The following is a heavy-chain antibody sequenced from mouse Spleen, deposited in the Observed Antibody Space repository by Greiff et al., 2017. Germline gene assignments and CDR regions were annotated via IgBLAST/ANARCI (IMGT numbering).Heavy chain of an antibody. D-gene: IGHD2-14*01. V-gene: IGHV1-15*01. Sequence: VQLQQSGAELVRPGASVTLSCKASGYTFTDYEMHWVKQTPVHGLEWIGAIDPETGGTAYNQKFKGKAILTADKSSSTAYMELRSLTSEDSAVYYCTRYYRYDFDYWGQGTTLTVSS. CDR2: IDPETGGT. CDR3: TRYYRYDFDY. CDR1: GYTFTDYE. J-gene: IGHJ2*01.